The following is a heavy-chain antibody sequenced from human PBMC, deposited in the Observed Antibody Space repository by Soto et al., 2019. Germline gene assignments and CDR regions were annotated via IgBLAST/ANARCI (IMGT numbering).Heavy chain of an antibody. CDR2: IYYTGST. CDR1: GGSFYSWDVY. V-gene: IGHV4-30-4*01. CDR3: AWSSPTSHYYGLDV. D-gene: IGHD6-19*01. Sequence: SETLDLTSGVCGGSFYSWDVYGHWLQQPPGKFLEYIGYIYYTGSTYYNPSLKSRFTLSLDTSENQFSLKLSSVTAADTAVYFCAWSSPTSHYYGLDVWGQGNTVTVSS. J-gene: IGHJ6*02.